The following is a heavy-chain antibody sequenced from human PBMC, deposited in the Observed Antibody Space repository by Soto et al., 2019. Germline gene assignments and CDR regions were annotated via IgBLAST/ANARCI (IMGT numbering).Heavy chain of an antibody. J-gene: IGHJ5*02. CDR1: GGSISSGGYY. D-gene: IGHD5-18*01. CDR2: IYYSGST. Sequence: QVQLQESGPGLVKPSQTLSLTCTVSGGSISSGGYYWSWIRQHPGKGLEWIGYIYYSGSTYYNPSLKSRVTISVDTSKNQFSLKLSSVTAADTAVYYCARDRRAPKDTAMVLPGIFGFDPWGQGTLVTVSS. V-gene: IGHV4-31*03. CDR3: ARDRRAPKDTAMVLPGIFGFDP.